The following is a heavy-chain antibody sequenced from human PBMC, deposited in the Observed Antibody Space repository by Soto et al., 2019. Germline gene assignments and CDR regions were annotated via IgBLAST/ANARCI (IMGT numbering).Heavy chain of an antibody. CDR1: GSTFTSYW. CDR2: IYPADSNT. V-gene: IGHV5-51*01. J-gene: IGHJ6*02. Sequence: GESLKISCQGSGSTFTSYWIGWVRQMPGKGLEWVAIIYPADSNTRYSPSFRGQVTISADKSISTAYLQWSSLKASDTAIYYCARPFGMDVWGQGTTVTVSS. CDR3: ARPFGMDV.